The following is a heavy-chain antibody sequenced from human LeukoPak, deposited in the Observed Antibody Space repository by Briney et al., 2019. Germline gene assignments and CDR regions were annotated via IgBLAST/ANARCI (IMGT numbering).Heavy chain of an antibody. CDR1: GFTFSDYD. D-gene: IGHD1-1*01. V-gene: IGHV3-13*01. Sequence: PGGSLRLSCAASGFTFSDYDMHWVRQATGKGMVWVSAIGTAGDTYYTGSVKGRFTISRENAKNSLYLQMNSLGAGDTAVYYCARVAKERVGGVYYFDYWGQGTLVTVSS. CDR3: ARVAKERVGGVYYFDY. J-gene: IGHJ4*02. CDR2: IGTAGDT.